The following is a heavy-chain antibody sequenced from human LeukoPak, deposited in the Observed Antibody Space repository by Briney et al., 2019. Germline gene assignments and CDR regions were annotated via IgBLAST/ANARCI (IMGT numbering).Heavy chain of an antibody. D-gene: IGHD5-12*01. CDR2: ISSSGSTI. J-gene: IGHJ4*02. CDR3: AKDVAATISSGGYYFDL. Sequence: GGSLRLSCAASGFTFSSYEMNWVRQAPGKGLEWVSYISSSGSTIYYADSVKGRFTTSRDSSNNRLYLQMNSLRAEDTAIYYCAKDVAATISSGGYYFDLWGQGTLVTVSS. CDR1: GFTFSSYE. V-gene: IGHV3-48*03.